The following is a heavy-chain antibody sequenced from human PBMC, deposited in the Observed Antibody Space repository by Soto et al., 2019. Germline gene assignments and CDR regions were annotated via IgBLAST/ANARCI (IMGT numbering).Heavy chain of an antibody. CDR3: AKARLPGYSSSGADY. D-gene: IGHD6-13*01. Sequence: EVQLLESGGGLVQPGGSLRLSCAAAGFTFNNYAMSWVRQAPGKGLEWVSVISGSGGNTYYADSVKGRFTISRDNSKSMLYVQISSLRAEATAVYYCAKARLPGYSSSGADYSGEGSLVRVSS. J-gene: IGHJ4*02. V-gene: IGHV3-23*01. CDR1: GFTFNNYA. CDR2: ISGSGGNT.